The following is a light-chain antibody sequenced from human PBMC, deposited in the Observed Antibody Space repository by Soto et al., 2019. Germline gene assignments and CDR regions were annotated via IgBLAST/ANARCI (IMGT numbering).Light chain of an antibody. J-gene: IGKJ4*01. CDR1: QSVGNN. CDR3: QQYRNWPLT. Sequence: EIVMTQSPATLSLSPGERATLSCRASQSVGNNLAWYRQKSGQAPRLLIYGASTRATGIPARFSGSGSGTEFTLTIDSLQSDDFAVYLCQQYRNWPLTFGGGTKVEIK. V-gene: IGKV3-15*01. CDR2: GAS.